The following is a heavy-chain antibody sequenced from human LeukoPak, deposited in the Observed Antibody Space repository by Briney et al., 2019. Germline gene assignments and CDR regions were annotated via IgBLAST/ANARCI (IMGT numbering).Heavy chain of an antibody. CDR2: ISYDGSNK. D-gene: IGHD5-18*01. CDR3: ARAVDTAMGDY. J-gene: IGHJ4*02. V-gene: IGHV3-30-3*01. Sequence: GGSLRLSCAAPGFTFSSYAMHWVRQAPGKGLEWVAVISYDGSNKYYADSVKGRFTISRDNSKNTLYLQMNSLRAEDTAVYYCARAVDTAMGDYWGQGTLVTVSS. CDR1: GFTFSSYA.